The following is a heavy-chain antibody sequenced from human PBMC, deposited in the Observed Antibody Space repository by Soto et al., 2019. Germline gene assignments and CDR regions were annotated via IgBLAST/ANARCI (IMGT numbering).Heavy chain of an antibody. CDR3: AEDTNFPDRSGYYVLDY. J-gene: IGHJ4*02. V-gene: IGHV3-30*18. Sequence: GGSLRLSCEASGFTFSNYGTHWVCQAPGEGLEWVAHISYDGSNEHYTDSVKGRFTISRDKSKNMVFLHMNSLRPEDTAVYHYAEDTNFPDRSGYYVLDYWGTGTQVTVS. CDR2: ISYDGSNE. CDR1: GFTFSNYG. D-gene: IGHD3-22*01.